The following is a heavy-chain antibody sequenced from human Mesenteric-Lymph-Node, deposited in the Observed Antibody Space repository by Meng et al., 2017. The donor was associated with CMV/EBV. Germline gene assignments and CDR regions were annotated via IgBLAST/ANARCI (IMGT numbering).Heavy chain of an antibody. CDR2: ISSSGDYI. D-gene: IGHD1-26*01. CDR1: GFTFSSYW. J-gene: IGHJ3*02. CDR3: ARFSGSPDAFDI. V-gene: IGHV3-21*04. Sequence: GESLKISCAASGFTFSSYWMTWVRQAPGKGLEWVSSISSSGDYIYYADSVRGRFTISRDNSKNTLYLQMNSLRAEDTAVYYCARFSGSPDAFDIWGQGTMVTVSS.